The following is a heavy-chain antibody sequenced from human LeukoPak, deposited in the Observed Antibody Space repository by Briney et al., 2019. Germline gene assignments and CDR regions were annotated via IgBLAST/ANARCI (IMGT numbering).Heavy chain of an antibody. J-gene: IGHJ4*02. CDR3: AKEPRYCSGGSCYLRSWGDKGQSVGPFDY. D-gene: IGHD2-15*01. Sequence: PGGSLRLSCAASGFTFSSYAMSWVRQAPGKGLEWVSAISGSGGSTYYADSVKGRFTISRDNSKNTLYLQMNSLRAEDTAVYYCAKEPRYCSGGSCYLRSWGDKGQSVGPFDYWGQGTLVTVSS. CDR2: ISGSGGST. V-gene: IGHV3-23*01. CDR1: GFTFSSYA.